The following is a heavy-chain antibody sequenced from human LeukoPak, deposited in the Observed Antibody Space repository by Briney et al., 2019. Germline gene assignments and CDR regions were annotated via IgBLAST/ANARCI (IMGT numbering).Heavy chain of an antibody. CDR1: GFTFSSYA. CDR2: ISGSGGST. Sequence: PGGSLRLSCAASGFTFSSYAMSWVRQAPGKGLEWVSAISGSGGSTYYADSVKGRFTISRDNCKNTLYLQMNSPRGEDTAVYYCAKVGRVTLPRFDPWGQGALVTVSS. V-gene: IGHV3-23*01. CDR3: AKVGRVTLPRFDP. J-gene: IGHJ5*02. D-gene: IGHD2-21*02.